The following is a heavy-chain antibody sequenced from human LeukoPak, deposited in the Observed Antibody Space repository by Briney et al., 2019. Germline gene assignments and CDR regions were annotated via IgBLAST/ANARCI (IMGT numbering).Heavy chain of an antibody. CDR2: IIPIFGTA. V-gene: IGHV1-69*05. CDR3: ARHPHCSSTSCYTLHYYYYMDV. J-gene: IGHJ6*03. D-gene: IGHD2-2*02. CDR1: GGAFSSYA. Sequence: EASVKVSCKASGGAFSSYAISWVRQAPGQGLEWMGGIIPIFGTANYAQKFKGRVTITTDESTSTAYMELSSLRSEDTAVYYCARHPHCSSTSCYTLHYYYYMDVWGKGTTVTVSS.